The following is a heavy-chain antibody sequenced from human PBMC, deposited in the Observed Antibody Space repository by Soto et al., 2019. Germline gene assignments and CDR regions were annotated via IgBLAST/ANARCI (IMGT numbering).Heavy chain of an antibody. Sequence: QEQLVQSGAEVRKPGSSVKVSCRASGDTFKNYAISWVRQAPGQGLEWMGGIIPIFGKTDYAQTFHGRVTINGDESTYTAHMELRGLRSDDTALYYCATSGYNYGPFDYWGRGLLVTVSS. CDR3: ATSGYNYGPFDY. J-gene: IGHJ4*01. CDR1: GDTFKNYA. CDR2: IIPIFGKT. V-gene: IGHV1-69*01. D-gene: IGHD2-15*01.